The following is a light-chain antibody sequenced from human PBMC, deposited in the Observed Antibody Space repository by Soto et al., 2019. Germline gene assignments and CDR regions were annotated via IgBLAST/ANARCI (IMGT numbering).Light chain of an antibody. Sequence: DIQMTQSPPTLSASVGDTVSITCRASLSISSWLAWYQQKPGKAPKILIYEASNLKSDVPSRFSGSGSGTDFPLTITGLQPDDFATYYCQQYDRFPYSFGPGTRLEIK. J-gene: IGKJ2*01. V-gene: IGKV1-5*03. CDR2: EAS. CDR1: LSISSW. CDR3: QQYDRFPYS.